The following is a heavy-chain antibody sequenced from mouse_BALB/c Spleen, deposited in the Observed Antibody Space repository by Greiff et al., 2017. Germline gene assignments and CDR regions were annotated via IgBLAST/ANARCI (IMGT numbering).Heavy chain of an antibody. D-gene: IGHD2-3*01. CDR1: GFTFTDYY. Sequence: EVQLVESGGGLVQPGGSLTLSCATSGFTFTDYYMSWVRQPPGKALEWLGFIRNKANGYTTEYSASVKGRFTISRDNSQSILYLQMHTLRAEDSAAYYCARGREFNYDGSGWYLDDWGAGTTVTVSS. CDR3: ARGREFNYDGSGWYLDD. J-gene: IGHJ1*01. V-gene: IGHV7-3*02. CDR2: IRNKANGYTT.